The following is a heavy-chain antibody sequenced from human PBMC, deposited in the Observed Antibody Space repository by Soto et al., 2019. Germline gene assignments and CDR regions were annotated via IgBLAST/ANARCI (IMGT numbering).Heavy chain of an antibody. CDR2: IYYSGST. CDR3: ARDPIYYYDSSGYQDAFDI. CDR1: GGSISSSSYY. J-gene: IGHJ3*02. Sequence: PSETLSLTCTVSGGSISSSSYYWGWIRQPPGKGLEWIGSIYYSGSTYYNPSLKSRVTISVDTSKNQFSLKLSSVTAADTAVYYCARDPIYYYDSSGYQDAFDIWGQGTMVTVSS. D-gene: IGHD3-22*01. V-gene: IGHV4-39*02.